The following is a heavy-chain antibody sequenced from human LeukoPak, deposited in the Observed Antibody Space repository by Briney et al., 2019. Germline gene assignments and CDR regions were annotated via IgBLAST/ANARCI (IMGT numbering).Heavy chain of an antibody. CDR2: ISGSGGST. Sequence: GGSLRLPCAASGFTFSSYAMSWVRPAPGKGLEWVSAISGSGGSTYYADSVKGRFTISRDNSKNTLYLQMNSLRAEDTAVYYCAKGSVVVPAAPHFFDYGGQGTLVTVSS. CDR3: AKGSVVVPAAPHFFDY. CDR1: GFTFSSYA. V-gene: IGHV3-23*01. J-gene: IGHJ4*02. D-gene: IGHD2-2*01.